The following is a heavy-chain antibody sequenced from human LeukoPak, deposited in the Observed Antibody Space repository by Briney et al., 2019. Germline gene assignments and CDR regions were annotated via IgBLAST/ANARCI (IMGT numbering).Heavy chain of an antibody. CDR3: ARHDYYDSSGYYYIDY. CDR1: GYTFTSYS. Sequence: ASVKVSCKASGYTFTSYSISWVRQAPGQGLEWMGWISAYNGNTNYAQKLQGRVTMTTDTSTSTAYMELRSLRSDDTAVYYCARHDYYDSSGYYYIDYWGQGTLVTVSS. D-gene: IGHD3-22*01. V-gene: IGHV1-18*01. CDR2: ISAYNGNT. J-gene: IGHJ4*02.